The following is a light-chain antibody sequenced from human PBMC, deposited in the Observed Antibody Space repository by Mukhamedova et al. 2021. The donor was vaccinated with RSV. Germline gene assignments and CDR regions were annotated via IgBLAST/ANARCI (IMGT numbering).Light chain of an antibody. Sequence: WYQRRVHGKAPKLLIYAASTLQSGVPSRFSGSGSGAEYTLTISSLRPEDFATYYCQQANSFPGNFGQGTRLEIK. CDR3: QQANSFPGN. V-gene: IGKV1-12*01. J-gene: IGKJ5*01. CDR2: AAS.